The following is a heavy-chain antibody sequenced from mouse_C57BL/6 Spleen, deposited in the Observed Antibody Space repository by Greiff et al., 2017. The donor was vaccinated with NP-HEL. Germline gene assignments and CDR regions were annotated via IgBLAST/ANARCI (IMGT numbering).Heavy chain of an antibody. CDR2: ISSGSSTI. Sequence: EVKLVESGGGLVKPGGSLKLSCAASGFTFSDYGMHWVRQAPEKGLEWVAYISSGSSTIYYADTVKGRFTISRDNAKNTLFLQMTSLGSEDTAMYYCARRYYGSSYAMDYWGQGTSVTVAS. CDR1: GFTFSDYG. D-gene: IGHD1-1*01. J-gene: IGHJ4*01. V-gene: IGHV5-17*01. CDR3: ARRYYGSSYAMDY.